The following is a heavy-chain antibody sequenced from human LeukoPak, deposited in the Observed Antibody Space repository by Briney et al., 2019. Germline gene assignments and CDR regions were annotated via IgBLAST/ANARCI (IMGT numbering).Heavy chain of an antibody. Sequence: ASVKVSCKASGYTFTRYNMHWVRQAPGQGLEWMGIINHSGGSTSYAQKFQGRVTMTRDTSTSTVYMELSSLRSEDTAVYYCARDPGAAAGLYYYYYGMDVWGQGTTVTVSS. CDR3: ARDPGAAAGLYYYYYGMDV. CDR1: GYTFTRYN. J-gene: IGHJ6*02. V-gene: IGHV1-46*01. CDR2: INHSGGST. D-gene: IGHD6-13*01.